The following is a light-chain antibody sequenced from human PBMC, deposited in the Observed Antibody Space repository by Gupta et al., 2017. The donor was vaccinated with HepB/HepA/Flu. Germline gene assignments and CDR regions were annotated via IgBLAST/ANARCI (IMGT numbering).Light chain of an antibody. CDR1: QYIANY. V-gene: IGKV1-39*01. J-gene: IGKJ4*01. CDR3: QDINNSLFI. Sequence: DVQMTQSPPSLSASVGDRITITCRASQYIANYLNWYQHKPGNAPRLLVSGASTLQSGVPSRFSGSGSGTDFTLTINGLQSEDFAIYYCQDINNSLFIFGRGTKVDI. CDR2: GAS.